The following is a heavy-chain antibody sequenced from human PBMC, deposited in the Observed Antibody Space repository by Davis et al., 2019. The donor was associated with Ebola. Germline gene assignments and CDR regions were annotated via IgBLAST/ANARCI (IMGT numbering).Heavy chain of an antibody. Sequence: ASVKVSCKASGYTFNGYGITWVRQAPGQGLEWMGRMNPHSGGTNYAQKFQGRVTMITDTSISTAYMELNRLTYDETAVYYCARLCSSSCPNDYWGQGTLVTVSS. CDR1: GYTFNGYG. V-gene: IGHV1-2*06. J-gene: IGHJ4*02. D-gene: IGHD6-13*01. CDR2: MNPHSGGT. CDR3: ARLCSSSCPNDY.